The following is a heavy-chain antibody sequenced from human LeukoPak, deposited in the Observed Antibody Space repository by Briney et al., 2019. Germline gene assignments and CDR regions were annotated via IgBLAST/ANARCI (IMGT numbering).Heavy chain of an antibody. CDR1: GFTFSSYE. V-gene: IGHV3-48*03. J-gene: IGHJ4*02. Sequence: GGALRLSCAASGFTFSSYEMNWVRQAPGKGLEWLSYISSSGSTIYYADSVKDRFTISRDNAKNSLYLQMNSLRAEDTALYYCARGGYCSSTSCYVDSFDYWGQGTLVTVSS. CDR3: ARGGYCSSTSCYVDSFDY. D-gene: IGHD2-2*01. CDR2: ISSSGSTI.